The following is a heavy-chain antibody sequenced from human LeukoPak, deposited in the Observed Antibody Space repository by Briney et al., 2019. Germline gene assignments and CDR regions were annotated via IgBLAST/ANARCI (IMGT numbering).Heavy chain of an antibody. Sequence: GRSLRLSCAASGFTFSSYTMHWVRQAPGQGLEWVAVISYDGSNKYYADSVKGRFTISGDTSKNTLYLQMNSLRAEDTAVYYCARDRCSSTSCYTHYFGYWGQGTLVTVSS. V-gene: IGHV3-30-3*01. CDR1: GFTFSSYT. J-gene: IGHJ4*02. CDR2: ISYDGSNK. CDR3: ARDRCSSTSCYTHYFGY. D-gene: IGHD2-2*02.